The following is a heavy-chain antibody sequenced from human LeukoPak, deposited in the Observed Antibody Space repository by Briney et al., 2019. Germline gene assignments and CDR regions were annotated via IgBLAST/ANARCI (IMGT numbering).Heavy chain of an antibody. J-gene: IGHJ4*02. D-gene: IGHD2-15*01. V-gene: IGHV1-24*01. CDR1: GYTLTELS. Sequence: ASVKVSCKVSGYTLTELSMHWVRQAPGKGLEWMGGFDPEHGETVYAQKFQGRLTMTEDTSTHTAYMELSSLRSDDTAVYYCATDPVGYGNADGCYSVDYWGQGTLVTVSS. CDR3: ATDPVGYGNADGCYSVDY. CDR2: FDPEHGET.